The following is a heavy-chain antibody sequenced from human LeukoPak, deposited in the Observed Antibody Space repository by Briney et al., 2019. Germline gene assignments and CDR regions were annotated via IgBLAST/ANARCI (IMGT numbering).Heavy chain of an antibody. Sequence: GGSLRLSCAASGFTFRNYGMSWVRQAPGKGLEWVSGISGSGGSTYYADSVKGRFTISKDNSKNTLYLQMNSLRAEDTAFYYCAKDSGYTSSWYFGDYWGQGTLVTVSS. CDR2: ISGSGGST. CDR1: GFTFRNYG. D-gene: IGHD6-13*01. J-gene: IGHJ4*02. CDR3: AKDSGYTSSWYFGDY. V-gene: IGHV3-23*01.